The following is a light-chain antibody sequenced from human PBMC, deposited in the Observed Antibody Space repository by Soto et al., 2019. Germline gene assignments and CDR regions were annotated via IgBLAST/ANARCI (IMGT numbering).Light chain of an antibody. CDR3: QQDNNWPPIT. Sequence: DIPPTQTPSSLSASVGDSVTITSRTSKHVDRYLSWYQQSPGRAPKLLLYPGTSMESGVPPRFRGSASGTEFTLSISSLQSEEFAVYYCQQDNNWPPITFDQGTRLEI. J-gene: IGKJ5*01. CDR1: KHVDRY. CDR2: PGT. V-gene: IGKV1-17*01.